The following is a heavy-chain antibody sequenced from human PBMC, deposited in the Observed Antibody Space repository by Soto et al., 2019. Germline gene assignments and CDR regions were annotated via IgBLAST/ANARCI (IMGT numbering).Heavy chain of an antibody. CDR1: GFTFSSYG. V-gene: IGHV3-30*18. CDR3: AKDDGITGTPDTFDY. Sequence: GGSLRLSCAASGFTFSSYGMHWVRQAPGKGLEWVAVISYDGSNKYYADSVKGRFTISRDNSKNTLYLQMNSLRAEDTAVYYCAKDDGITGTPDTFDYWGQGTLVTVS. J-gene: IGHJ4*02. CDR2: ISYDGSNK. D-gene: IGHD1-20*01.